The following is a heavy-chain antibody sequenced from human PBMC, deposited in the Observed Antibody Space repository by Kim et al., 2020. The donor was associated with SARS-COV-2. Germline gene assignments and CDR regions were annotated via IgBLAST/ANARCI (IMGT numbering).Heavy chain of an antibody. CDR1: GYSFTSYW. CDR2: IYPGDSDT. V-gene: IGHV5-51*01. CDR3: ARGGGGPIVATIGLHHDAFDI. J-gene: IGHJ3*02. D-gene: IGHD5-12*01. Sequence: GESLKISCKGSGYSFTSYWIGWVRQMPGKGLEWMGIIYPGDSDTRYSPSFQGQVTMSADRSINTAYLQWSSLKASDTAMYYCARGGGGPIVATIGLHHDAFDIWGRGTMVTVSS.